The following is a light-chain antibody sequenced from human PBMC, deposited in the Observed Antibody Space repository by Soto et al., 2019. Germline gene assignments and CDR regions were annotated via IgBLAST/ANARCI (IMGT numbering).Light chain of an antibody. CDR3: QQYNSPLT. V-gene: IGKV3-20*01. Sequence: TVLTQTPGTLSLSTGERATLSCRASQSVSSSYLAWYQQKPGQAPRLLIYGASNRATGIPDRFSGSGSGTDFTLTISILDPEDFAVYYCQQYNSPLTFGGGTKVDIK. CDR1: QSVSSSY. CDR2: GAS. J-gene: IGKJ4*01.